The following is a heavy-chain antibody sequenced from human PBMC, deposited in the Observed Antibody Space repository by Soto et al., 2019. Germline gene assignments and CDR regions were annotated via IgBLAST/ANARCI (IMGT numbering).Heavy chain of an antibody. CDR2: IYPGDSDT. Sequence: PGESLKISCKGSGYSFTSYWIGWVRQMPGKGLEWMGIIYPGDSDTRYSPSFQGQVTISADKSISTAYLQWSSLKASDTATYYCARLEVRGVHYYYYGMDVWGQGTTVTVSS. D-gene: IGHD3-10*01. V-gene: IGHV5-51*01. J-gene: IGHJ6*02. CDR1: GYSFTSYW. CDR3: ARLEVRGVHYYYYGMDV.